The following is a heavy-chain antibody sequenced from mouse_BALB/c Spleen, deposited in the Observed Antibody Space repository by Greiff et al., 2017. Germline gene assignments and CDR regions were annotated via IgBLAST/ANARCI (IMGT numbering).Heavy chain of an antibody. CDR2: ISSGGSYT. V-gene: IGHV5-6*01. CDR1: GFTFSSYG. CDR3: ARRPAWFAY. J-gene: IGHJ3*01. Sequence: VQLKESGGDLVKPGGSLKLSCAASGFTFSSYGMSWVRQTPDKRLEWVATISSGGSYTYYPDSVKGRFTISRDNAKNTLYLQMSSLKSEDTAMYYCARRPAWFAYWGQGTLVTVSA.